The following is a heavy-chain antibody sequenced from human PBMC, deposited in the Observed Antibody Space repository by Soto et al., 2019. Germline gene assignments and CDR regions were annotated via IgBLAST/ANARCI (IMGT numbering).Heavy chain of an antibody. CDR2: ISAYSGIT. D-gene: IGHD2-21*01. Sequence: ASVKVSCKASGYTFTSYGISWVRQAPGQGLEWMGWISAYSGITNYAQKVQGRVTMTRDTSTRTAYMELRSLRSDGTAVYYCARIAAHKGSFYYYGMDVWGQGTTVTVSS. V-gene: IGHV1-18*01. CDR3: ARIAAHKGSFYYYGMDV. CDR1: GYTFTSYG. J-gene: IGHJ6*02.